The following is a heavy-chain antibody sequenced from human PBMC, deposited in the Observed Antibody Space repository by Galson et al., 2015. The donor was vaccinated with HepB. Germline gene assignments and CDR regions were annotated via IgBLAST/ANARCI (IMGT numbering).Heavy chain of an antibody. CDR2: IYYSGST. J-gene: IGHJ3*02. D-gene: IGHD3-22*01. Sequence: LTCTVSGGSISSYYWSWIRQPPGKGLEWIGYIYYSGSTNYNPSLKSRVTISVDTSKNQFSLKLSSVTAADTAVYYCARRRYYDSKPQGTFDIWGQGTMVTVSS. CDR3: ARRRYYDSKPQGTFDI. CDR1: GGSISSYY. V-gene: IGHV4-59*08.